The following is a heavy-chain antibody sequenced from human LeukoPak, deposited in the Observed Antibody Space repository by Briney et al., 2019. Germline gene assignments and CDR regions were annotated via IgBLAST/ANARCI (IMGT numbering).Heavy chain of an antibody. D-gene: IGHD3-9*01. Sequence: SETLSLTCTVSGDSISSYYWSWIRQPPGKGLEWIGYIYYSGSTDYNPSLKSRVTISVDTSKNQSSLKLSSVTAADTAVYYCARGGTIFPPATYYFDYWGQGTLVTVSS. CDR3: ARGGTIFPPATYYFDY. V-gene: IGHV4-59*01. CDR1: GDSISSYY. J-gene: IGHJ4*02. CDR2: IYYSGST.